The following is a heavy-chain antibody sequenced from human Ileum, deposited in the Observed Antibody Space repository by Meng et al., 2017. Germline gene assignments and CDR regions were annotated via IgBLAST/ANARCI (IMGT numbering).Heavy chain of an antibody. Sequence: QVQLQESGPGLVKPSQTLSLSCTVSGGSISSGDSYCSWIRQPPGKGLEWIGYIYYSGSTYYNPSLKSRLTISVDTSKNQFSLKLSSVTATDTAVYYCARDRDSSGYYPYWGQGTLVTVSS. J-gene: IGHJ4*02. D-gene: IGHD3-22*01. V-gene: IGHV4-30-4*01. CDR1: GGSISSGDSY. CDR3: ARDRDSSGYYPY. CDR2: IYYSGST.